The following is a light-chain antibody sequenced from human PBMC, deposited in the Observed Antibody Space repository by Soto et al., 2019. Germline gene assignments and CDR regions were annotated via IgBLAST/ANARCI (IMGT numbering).Light chain of an antibody. Sequence: IQLTQSPSSLSASVGDRVTITCRASQGISSYLAWYQQKPGKAPKLLIYTASTLQSGVPSRFSGSGSGTDFTLTISSLQPDDFATYYCLQLNSYPRTFGQGTKVDI. CDR2: TAS. J-gene: IGKJ1*01. CDR3: LQLNSYPRT. V-gene: IGKV1-9*01. CDR1: QGISSY.